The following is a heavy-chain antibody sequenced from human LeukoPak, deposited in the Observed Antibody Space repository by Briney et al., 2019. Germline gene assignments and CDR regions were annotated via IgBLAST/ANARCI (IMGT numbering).Heavy chain of an antibody. CDR3: AKGKVNHDGALDV. D-gene: IGHD2-21*01. J-gene: IGHJ3*01. CDR2: ISGSVSGSGDST. CDR1: GFSFCSYA. V-gene: IGHV3-23*01. Sequence: PGGSLRLSCAASGFSFCSYAMSWVRQAAGKGLEWVSEISGSVSGSGDSTHYADSVKGRFTISRDNAKKTLYLQMNSLRAEDTAVYYCAKGKVNHDGALDVWGQGTLVTVSS.